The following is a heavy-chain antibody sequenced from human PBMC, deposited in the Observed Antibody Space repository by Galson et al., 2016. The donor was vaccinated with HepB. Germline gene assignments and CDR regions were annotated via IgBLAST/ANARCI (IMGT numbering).Heavy chain of an antibody. V-gene: IGHV3-23*01. J-gene: IGHJ6*02. D-gene: IGHD3-10*01. Sequence: SLRLSCAGSGLTFNSYAMHWVRQAPGKGLEWVSGLRGSGSSTFYADSVKGRFTISRDKSKNTVFLQMNGLRAEDTAIYYCAKEVARGMVRGVISGRLYYYGLDVWGQGTTVTVSS. CDR1: GLTFNSYA. CDR3: AKEVARGMVRGVISGRLYYYGLDV. CDR2: LRGSGSST.